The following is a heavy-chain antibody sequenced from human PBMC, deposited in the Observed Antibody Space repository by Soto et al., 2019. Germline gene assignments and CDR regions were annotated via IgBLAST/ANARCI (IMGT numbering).Heavy chain of an antibody. CDR1: GFTFSSYG. V-gene: IGHV3-33*01. D-gene: IGHD5-12*01. CDR3: ARRVGSSGLDV. J-gene: IGHJ6*02. CDR2: IWYDGSNK. Sequence: QVQLVESGGGVVQPGRSLRLSCVASGFTFSSYGMHWVRQAPGKGLEWVAVIWYDGSNKHYADSVKGRFTISRDNSKNTLYLQMNSLRAEDTAVYFCARRVGSSGLDVWGQGTTVTVSS.